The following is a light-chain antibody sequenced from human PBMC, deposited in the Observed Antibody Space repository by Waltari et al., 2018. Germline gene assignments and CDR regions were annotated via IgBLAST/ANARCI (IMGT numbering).Light chain of an antibody. V-gene: IGKV3-20*01. CDR3: QQYGSSPWT. CDR1: QSVSSSY. Sequence: EIVLTQSPGTLSLSPGERATFSCRASQSVSSSYLAWYQQRTGQAPRLLIYGASSRATGIPDRFSGSGSGTDFTLTISRLEPEDFAVYYCQQYGSSPWTFGQGTKVEIK. J-gene: IGKJ1*01. CDR2: GAS.